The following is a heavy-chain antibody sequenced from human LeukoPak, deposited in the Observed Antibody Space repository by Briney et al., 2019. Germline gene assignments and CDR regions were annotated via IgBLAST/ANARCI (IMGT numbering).Heavy chain of an antibody. CDR1: RFTFSRYP. CDR2: NNGRGGST. J-gene: IGHJ5*02. CDR3: ARVRTRIDKHWCVP. D-gene: IGHD1-14*01. V-gene: IGHV3-23*01. Sequence: GVSLRLPCAASRFTFSRYPMSWLPQAPGQGRVGFSANNGRGGSTYYAASLEGRFTISRDNSKNKVVLQIDSLRAGDTAVYYCARVRTRIDKHWCVPWGEGTRVSVFS.